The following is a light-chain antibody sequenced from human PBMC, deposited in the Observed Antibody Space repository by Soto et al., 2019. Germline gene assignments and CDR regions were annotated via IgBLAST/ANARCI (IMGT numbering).Light chain of an antibody. Sequence: EIVLTQSPGTLSLSPGERATLSCRASQSVSSSFLAWYQQKPGQAPRLLIYGASSRATGIPDRFSGSGSGTDFTLTISRLEPEDLAVYYCQQYGRSPPFTFGPGTKVDIK. CDR1: QSVSSSF. V-gene: IGKV3-20*01. CDR2: GAS. CDR3: QQYGRSPPFT. J-gene: IGKJ3*01.